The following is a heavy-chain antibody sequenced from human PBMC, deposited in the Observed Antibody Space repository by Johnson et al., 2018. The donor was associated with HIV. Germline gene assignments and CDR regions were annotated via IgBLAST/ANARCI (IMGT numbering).Heavy chain of an antibody. Sequence: VQLVESGGGVVQPGRSLRLSCAASGFTFSSYAMSWVRQAPGKGLEWVSAISGSGGSTDYADSVKGRFTISRDNSTNTLYLQMNSLRAEDTAVYYCARDPVFCAGGTCYSNVFDIWGQGTMVTVSS. CDR1: GFTFSSYA. D-gene: IGHD2-15*01. CDR3: ARDPVFCAGGTCYSNVFDI. V-gene: IGHV3-23*04. J-gene: IGHJ3*02. CDR2: ISGSGGST.